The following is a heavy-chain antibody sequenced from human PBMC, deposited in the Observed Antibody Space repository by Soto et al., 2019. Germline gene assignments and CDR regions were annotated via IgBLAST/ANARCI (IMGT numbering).Heavy chain of an antibody. Sequence: EAQLVESGGGLVQPGGSLKLSCAASGFTFSGSDIHWVRQASGKGLEWVGHIKNKVNNYATGYAGSVNGRFTISRDDSKNTAYLQMNSLKTEDTAVYYCTRQSARWEDWFDPWGQGTLVTV. CDR3: TRQSARWEDWFDP. CDR2: IKNKVNNYAT. D-gene: IGHD1-26*01. J-gene: IGHJ5*02. CDR1: GFTFSGSD. V-gene: IGHV3-73*02.